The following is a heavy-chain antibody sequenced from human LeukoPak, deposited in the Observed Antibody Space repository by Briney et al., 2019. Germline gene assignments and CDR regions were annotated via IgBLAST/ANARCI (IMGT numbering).Heavy chain of an antibody. CDR3: AKDYMIWGVNNFEY. CDR2: ISGSGDNT. CDR1: GFTFSSYP. V-gene: IGHV3-23*01. D-gene: IGHD3-10*01. J-gene: IGHJ4*02. Sequence: GGSLRLSCAASGFTFSSYPMSWVRQAPGKGLEWVSSISGSGDNTYYADSVKGRFTISRGNSKNTLYLQFNRLRDEDTAVYYCAKDYMIWGVNNFEYWGQGTQVTVSS.